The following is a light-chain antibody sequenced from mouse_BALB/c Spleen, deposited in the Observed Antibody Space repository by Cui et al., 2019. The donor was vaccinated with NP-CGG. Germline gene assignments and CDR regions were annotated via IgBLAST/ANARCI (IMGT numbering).Light chain of an antibody. CDR1: TGAVTTNNY. Sequence: QAVVTQGSAITKSPGEKVTLTCRSNTGAVTTNNYANWVQEKPDHLFTGLIGGINNRAPGVPARFSGSLIGDKAALTITGAQTEDEAIYFCALWYSNHWVFGGGTKLTVL. CDR2: GIN. V-gene: IGLV1*01. CDR3: ALWYSNHWV. J-gene: IGLJ1*01.